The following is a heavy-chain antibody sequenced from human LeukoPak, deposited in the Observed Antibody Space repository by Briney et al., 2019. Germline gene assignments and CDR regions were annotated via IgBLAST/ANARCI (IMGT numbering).Heavy chain of an antibody. CDR2: ISNSGSTI. Sequence: GGSLRLSCAASGFTFSSYEMNWVRQAPGKRLEWVSYISNSGSTIYYADSVKGRFTISRDNAKNSVYLQMNSLRAEDTAVYYCARGITARPPYYFDYWGQGTLVTVSS. J-gene: IGHJ4*02. D-gene: IGHD3-10*01. CDR1: GFTFSSYE. V-gene: IGHV3-48*03. CDR3: ARGITARPPYYFDY.